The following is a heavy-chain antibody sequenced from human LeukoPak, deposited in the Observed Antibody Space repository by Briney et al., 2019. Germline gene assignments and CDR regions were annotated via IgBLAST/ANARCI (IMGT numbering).Heavy chain of an antibody. J-gene: IGHJ4*02. CDR2: IHYSGSA. D-gene: IGHD3-3*01. CDR1: GGSISSHC. V-gene: IGHV4-59*11. CDR3: ARAYYDFWSGSYVDY. Sequence: SETLSLTCTVSGGSISSHCWSWIRQPPGKGLEWIGFIHYSGSASYNPSLKSRVTISVDTSKNQFSLKLSSVTAADTAVYYCARAYYDFWSGSYVDYWGQGILVTVSS.